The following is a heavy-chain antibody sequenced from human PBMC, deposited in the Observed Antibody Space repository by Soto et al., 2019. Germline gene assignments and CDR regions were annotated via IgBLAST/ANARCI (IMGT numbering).Heavy chain of an antibody. V-gene: IGHV4-59*01. D-gene: IGHD3-22*01. CDR3: ARGEVYYYDSSGYYRANDAFDI. Sequence: SETLSLTCTVSGGSISSYYWSWIRRPPGKGLEWIGFIYYSGSTNYNPSLKSRVTISVDTSKNRFSLKLSSVTAADTAVYYCARGEVYYYDSSGYYRANDAFDIWGQGTMVTVSS. CDR1: GGSISSYY. CDR2: IYYSGST. J-gene: IGHJ3*02.